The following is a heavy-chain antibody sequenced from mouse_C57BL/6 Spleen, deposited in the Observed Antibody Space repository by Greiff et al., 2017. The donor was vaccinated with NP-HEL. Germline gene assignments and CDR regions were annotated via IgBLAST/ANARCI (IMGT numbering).Heavy chain of an antibody. CDR2: INYDGSST. D-gene: IGHD2-4*01. CDR1: GFTFSDYY. Sequence: EVKVVESEGGLVQPGSSMKLSCTASGFTFSDYYMAWVRQVPEKGLEWVANINYDGSSTYYLDSLKSRFILSRDNAQNILYLQMSSLKSEDTATYYFARADDYGLNFYFAYGGQGTLVTVSA. V-gene: IGHV5-16*01. J-gene: IGHJ3*01. CDR3: ARADDYGLNFYFAY.